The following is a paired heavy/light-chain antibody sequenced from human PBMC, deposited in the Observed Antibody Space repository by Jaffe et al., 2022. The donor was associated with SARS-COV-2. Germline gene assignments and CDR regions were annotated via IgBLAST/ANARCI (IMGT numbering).Light chain of an antibody. V-gene: IGLV5-45*02. CDR3: MIWHSSAWV. CDR2: YKSDSDK. J-gene: IGLJ3*02. Sequence: QAVLTQPSSLSASPGASASLTCTLRSGINVGTYRIYWYQQKPGSPPQYLLRYKSDSDKQQGSGVPSRFSGSKDASANAGILLISGLQSEDEADYYCMIWHSSAWVFGGGTKLTVL. CDR1: SGINVGTYR.
Heavy chain of an antibody. Sequence: QVQLVESGGGVVQPGRSLRLSCAASGFTFSSYAMHWVRQAPGKGLEWVAVISYDGSNKYYADSVKGRFTISRDNSKNTLYLQMNSLRAEDTAVYYCARGQRLYYDILTGDNWFDPWGQGTLVTVSS. CDR1: GFTFSSYA. V-gene: IGHV3-30-3*01. CDR2: ISYDGSNK. J-gene: IGHJ5*02. CDR3: ARGQRLYYDILTGDNWFDP. D-gene: IGHD3-9*01.